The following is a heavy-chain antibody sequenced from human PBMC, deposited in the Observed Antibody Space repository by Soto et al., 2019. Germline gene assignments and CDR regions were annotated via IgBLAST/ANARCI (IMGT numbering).Heavy chain of an antibody. CDR2: IIPIFGTA. CDR1: GGTFSSYA. D-gene: IGHD2-21*02. Sequence: SVKVSCKASGGTFSSYAISWVRQAPGQGLEWMGGIIPIFGTANYAQKFQGRVTITADESTSTAYMELSSLRPEDTAVYYCARGKGGDRLQTSSFDIWGQGTMVTVSS. J-gene: IGHJ3*02. V-gene: IGHV1-69*13. CDR3: ARGKGGDRLQTSSFDI.